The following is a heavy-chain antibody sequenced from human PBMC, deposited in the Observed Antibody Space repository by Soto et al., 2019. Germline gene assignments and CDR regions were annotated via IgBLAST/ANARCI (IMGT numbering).Heavy chain of an antibody. D-gene: IGHD3-3*02. J-gene: IGHJ6*02. CDR2: ISGSGGST. CDR1: GFTFSNYA. CDR3: ARPFTAYYYYAMDV. V-gene: IGHV3-23*01. Sequence: HPGGSLRLSCAASGFTFSNYAMNWVRQAPGKGLEWVSAISGSGGSTYYADSVKGRFTISRDDSESTVYLQMNSLTADDTAVYFCARPFTAYYYYAMDVWGQGTTVTVSS.